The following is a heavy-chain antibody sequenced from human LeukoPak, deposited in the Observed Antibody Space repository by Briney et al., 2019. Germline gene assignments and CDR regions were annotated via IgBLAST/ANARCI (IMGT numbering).Heavy chain of an antibody. CDR3: ARGETLGAHFDY. J-gene: IGHJ4*02. V-gene: IGHV4-34*01. CDR2: INHSGST. CDR1: GGSFSGYY. Sequence: SETLSLTCAVYGGSFSGYYWSWIRQPPGKGLEWIGEINHSGSTNYNPSLKSRVTISVDTSKNQFSLKLSSVTAADTAVYYCARGETLGAHFDYWGQGTLVTVSS.